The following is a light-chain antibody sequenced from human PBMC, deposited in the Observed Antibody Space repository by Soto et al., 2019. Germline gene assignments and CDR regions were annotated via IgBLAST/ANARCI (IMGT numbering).Light chain of an antibody. V-gene: IGKV3-20*01. Sequence: EMVLTQSPGTLPLSPGERATLSCRASQSVSSNNVDWYQQRPGQAPRVVIDGASTRATGIPERFSGSRSGADFTLTISRLEPEDFAVYYCQRDGRSPFTFGPGTKVDIK. CDR2: GAS. CDR3: QRDGRSPFT. J-gene: IGKJ3*01. CDR1: QSVSSNN.